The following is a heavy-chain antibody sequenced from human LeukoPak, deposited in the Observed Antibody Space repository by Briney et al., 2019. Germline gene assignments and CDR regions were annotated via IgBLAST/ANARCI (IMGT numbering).Heavy chain of an antibody. Sequence: PGGSLRLSCAASGFTFRNYNMNWVRQAPGKRLEWVSFISASSSTIYYADSVKGRFTVSRGNAKNSLDLQMNSLRDEDTAVYYCASGVETSMGNDYWGQGILVTVSS. D-gene: IGHD5-18*01. J-gene: IGHJ4*02. V-gene: IGHV3-48*02. CDR3: ASGVETSMGNDY. CDR2: ISASSSTI. CDR1: GFTFRNYN.